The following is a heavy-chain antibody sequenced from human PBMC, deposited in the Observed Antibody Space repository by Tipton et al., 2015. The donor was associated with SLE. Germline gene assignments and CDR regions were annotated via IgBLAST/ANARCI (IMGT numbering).Heavy chain of an antibody. CDR1: GGSIRSSNW. D-gene: IGHD4-17*01. Sequence: PGLVKPSETLSLTCAVSGGSIRSSNWWSWVRQPPGKGLEWIGEIDHSGSTNSNPSLKSRVSMSVDKSKNQFSLKLSSVTVADTAVYYCAKDYNYDNADYNWGQGKLVIVSS. CDR2: IDHSGST. CDR3: AKDYNYDNADYN. J-gene: IGHJ4*02. V-gene: IGHV4-4*02.